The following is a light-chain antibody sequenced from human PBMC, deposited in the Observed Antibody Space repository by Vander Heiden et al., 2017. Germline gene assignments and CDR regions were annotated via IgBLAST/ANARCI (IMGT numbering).Light chain of an antibody. Sequence: DIQFTHSASTFSASVGDRVTISCRASQSVDSCLAWYQQRPRKAPSLLIYRASNLPSGAPSRFSGSGSGTEFTLTIGSLQPDDFATYYCQQYDTSPYTFGQGTKLEIK. CDR2: RAS. CDR1: QSVDSC. V-gene: IGKV1-5*03. J-gene: IGKJ2*01. CDR3: QQYDTSPYT.